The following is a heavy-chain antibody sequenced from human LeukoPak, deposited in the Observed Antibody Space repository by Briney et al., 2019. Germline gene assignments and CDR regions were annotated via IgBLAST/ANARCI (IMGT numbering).Heavy chain of an antibody. CDR1: GFTFSSYG. D-gene: IGHD2-2*01. J-gene: IGHJ4*02. Sequence: GRSLRLSCAASGFTFSSYGMHWVRQAPGKGLEWVAVIWYDGSNKYYADSVKGRFTISRDNSKNTLYLQMNSLRAEDTAVYYCARDDCSSTSCYVGTLDYWGQGTLVTVSS. CDR3: ARDDCSSTSCYVGTLDY. V-gene: IGHV3-30*19. CDR2: IWYDGSNK.